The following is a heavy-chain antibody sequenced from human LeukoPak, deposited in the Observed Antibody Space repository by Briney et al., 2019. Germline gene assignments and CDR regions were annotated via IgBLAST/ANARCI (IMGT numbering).Heavy chain of an antibody. V-gene: IGHV3-48*03. CDR3: ARDSFVKYYYGSGSKSVAFDI. D-gene: IGHD3-10*01. J-gene: IGHJ3*02. CDR2: ISSSGSTI. CDR1: GFTFSSYE. Sequence: PGGSLRLSCAASGFTFSSYEMNWVRQAPGKGLEWVSYISSSGSTIYYADSVKGRFTISRDNAKNSLYLQMNSLRAEDTAVYYCARDSFVKYYYGSGSKSVAFDIWGQGTMVTVSS.